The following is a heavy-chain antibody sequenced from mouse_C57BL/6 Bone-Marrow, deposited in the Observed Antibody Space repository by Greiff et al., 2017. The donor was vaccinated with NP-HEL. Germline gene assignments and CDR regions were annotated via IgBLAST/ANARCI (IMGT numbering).Heavy chain of an antibody. J-gene: IGHJ4*01. Sequence: VHLVESGPGLVAPSQSLSITCTVSGFSLTSYAISWVRQPPGKGLEWLGVIWTGGGTNYNSALKSRLSISKDNSKSQVFLKMNSLQTDDTARYYCARNLNYYGSSNAMDYWGQGTSVTVSS. CDR2: IWTGGGT. D-gene: IGHD1-1*01. V-gene: IGHV2-9-1*01. CDR1: GFSLTSYA. CDR3: ARNLNYYGSSNAMDY.